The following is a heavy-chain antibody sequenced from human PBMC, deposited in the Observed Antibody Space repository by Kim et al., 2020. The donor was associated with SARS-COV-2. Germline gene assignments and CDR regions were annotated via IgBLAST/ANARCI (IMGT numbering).Heavy chain of an antibody. CDR1: GGTFSSYA. J-gene: IGHJ5*02. D-gene: IGHD3-10*01. CDR2: IIPIFGTA. Sequence: SVKVSCKASGGTFSSYAISWVRQAPGQGLEWMGGIIPIFGTANYAQKFQGRVTITADESTSTAYMELSSLRSEDTAVYYCARVITMVRGVITDNWFDPWGQGTLVTVSS. CDR3: ARVITMVRGVITDNWFDP. V-gene: IGHV1-69*13.